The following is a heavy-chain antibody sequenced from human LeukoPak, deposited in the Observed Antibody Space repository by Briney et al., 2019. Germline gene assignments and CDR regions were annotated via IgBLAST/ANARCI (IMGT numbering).Heavy chain of an antibody. J-gene: IGHJ6*03. Sequence: GGSLRLSCAASGFTFSSYSMNWVRQAPGKGLEWVSYISGSSDDIYYADSVKGRFTISRDNAKKSLYLQMNSLRAEDTAVYYCARDSLAVAGTAYYYYMDVWGKGTAVTVTS. CDR3: ARDSLAVAGTAYYYYMDV. CDR2: ISGSSDDI. D-gene: IGHD6-19*01. CDR1: GFTFSSYS. V-gene: IGHV3-21*01.